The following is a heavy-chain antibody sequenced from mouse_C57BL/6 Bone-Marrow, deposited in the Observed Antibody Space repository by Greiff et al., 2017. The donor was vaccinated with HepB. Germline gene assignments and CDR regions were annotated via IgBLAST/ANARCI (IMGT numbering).Heavy chain of an antibody. CDR2: ISSGSSTI. D-gene: IGHD2-4*01. V-gene: IGHV5-17*01. CDR3: ARTEVYDYDEKAWFAY. Sequence: EVQLVESGGGLVKPGGSLKLSCAASGFTFSDYGMHWVRQAPEKGLEWVAYISSGSSTIYYADTVKGRFTISRDNAKNTLFLQMTSLRSEDTAMYYCARTEVYDYDEKAWFAYWGQGTLVTVSA. CDR1: GFTFSDYG. J-gene: IGHJ3*01.